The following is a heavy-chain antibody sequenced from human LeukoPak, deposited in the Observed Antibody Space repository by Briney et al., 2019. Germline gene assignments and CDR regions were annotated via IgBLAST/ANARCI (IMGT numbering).Heavy chain of an antibody. Sequence: GGSLRLSCAASGFTFSSYGMHWVRQAPGKGLEWVSYISSSGSTIYYADSVKGRFTISRDNAKNSLYPQMNSLRAEDTAVYYCARLDEWRLYDYWGQGTLVTVSS. CDR2: ISSSGSTI. V-gene: IGHV3-48*04. CDR3: ARLDEWRLYDY. CDR1: GFTFSSYG. D-gene: IGHD2-2*02. J-gene: IGHJ4*02.